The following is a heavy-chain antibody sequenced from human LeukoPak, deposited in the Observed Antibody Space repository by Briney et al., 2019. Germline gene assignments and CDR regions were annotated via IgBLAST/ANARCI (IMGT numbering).Heavy chain of an antibody. V-gene: IGHV1-24*01. CDR1: GYTLTALS. CDR2: FDPEDGET. CDR3: ATDISLSSGYVY. J-gene: IGHJ4*02. D-gene: IGHD3-22*01. Sequence: ASVKVSCKVSGYTLTALSMHWVRQAPGKGLEWMGGFDPEDGETIYAQKFQGRVTMTEDTSTDTAYMELSSLRSEDTAVYYCATDISLSSGYVYWGQGTLVTVSS.